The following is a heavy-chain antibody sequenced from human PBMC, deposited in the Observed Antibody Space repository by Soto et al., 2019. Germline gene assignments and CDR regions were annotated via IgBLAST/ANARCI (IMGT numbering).Heavy chain of an antibody. CDR2: IIPIFGTA. Sequence: QVQLVQSGAEVKKPGSSVKVSCKASGGTFSSYAISWVRQAPGQGLEWMGGIIPIFGTANYAQKFQGRVTITADESTSTAYMELSSLRSEDTAVYYCAGLPLQMTTVTRGWFDSWGQGTLVSVSS. D-gene: IGHD4-17*01. CDR3: AGLPLQMTTVTRGWFDS. V-gene: IGHV1-69*01. CDR1: GGTFSSYA. J-gene: IGHJ5*01.